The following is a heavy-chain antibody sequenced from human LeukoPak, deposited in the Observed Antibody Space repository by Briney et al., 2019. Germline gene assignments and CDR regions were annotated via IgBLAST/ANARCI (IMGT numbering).Heavy chain of an antibody. CDR2: INHSGST. CDR3: ARPPGRPYYYGSGSYSAPRAFDY. D-gene: IGHD3-10*01. V-gene: IGHV4-34*01. J-gene: IGHJ4*02. CDR1: GFTFSSYS. Sequence: LRLSCAASGFTFSSYSMNWVRQAPGKGLEWIGEINHSGSTNYNPSLKSRVTFSVDTSKNQFSLKLSSVTAADTAVYYCARPPGRPYYYGSGSYSAPRAFDYWGQGTLVTVSS.